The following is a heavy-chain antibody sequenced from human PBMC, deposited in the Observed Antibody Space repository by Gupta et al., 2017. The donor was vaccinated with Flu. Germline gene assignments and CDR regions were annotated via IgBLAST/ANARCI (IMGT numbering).Heavy chain of an antibody. Sequence: FSMAWVRQGPDKGLEGGEIISNEGVNNYYEDPGKGRFNISRENSKNILYLEMNSLKTGDTAVYYCVKEVEGMAEAGGFGYWGQGTLVTVSS. CDR1: FS. J-gene: IGHJ4*02. V-gene: IGHV3-30-3*02. CDR2: ISNEGVNN. CDR3: VKEVEGMAEAGGFGY. D-gene: IGHD6-13*01.